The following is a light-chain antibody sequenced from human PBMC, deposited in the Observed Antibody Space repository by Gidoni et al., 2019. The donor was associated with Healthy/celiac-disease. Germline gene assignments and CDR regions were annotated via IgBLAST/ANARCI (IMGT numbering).Light chain of an antibody. CDR1: SSNIGAGYD. CDR3: QSYDSSLRYVV. CDR2: GNS. V-gene: IGLV1-40*01. J-gene: IGLJ2*01. Sequence: QSMLTQPPSVSGAPGQRVTISCTGSSSNIGAGYDVHWYQQLPGTAPKLLIYGNSNRPSGVPDRFSGSKSGTSASLAITGLQAEDEADYYCQSYDSSLRYVVFGGGTKLTVL.